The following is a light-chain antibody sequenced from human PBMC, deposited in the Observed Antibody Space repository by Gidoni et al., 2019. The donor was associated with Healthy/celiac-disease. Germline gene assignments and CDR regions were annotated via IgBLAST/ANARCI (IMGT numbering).Light chain of an antibody. V-gene: IGKV1-39*01. CDR1: QSISSY. CDR3: QQRYSTLLT. CDR2: AAS. J-gene: IGKJ4*01. Sequence: DIHMTHSPSALSASVGDRVTITCRASQSISSYLNWYQQKPGKAPKLLIYAASSLQSGVPSRFSGSGSGTDFTLTISSLQPEDFATYYCQQRYSTLLTFGEXTKVEIK.